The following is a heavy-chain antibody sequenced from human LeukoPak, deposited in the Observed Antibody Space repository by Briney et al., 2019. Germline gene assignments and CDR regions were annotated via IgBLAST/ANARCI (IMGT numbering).Heavy chain of an antibody. V-gene: IGHV4-4*02. D-gene: IGHD3-10*01. CDR3: AATRGTRAY. CDR2: FHLDGRT. J-gene: IGHJ4*02. CDR1: GGSVSSTNW. Sequence: PSETLSLTCGVSGGSVSSTNWWTWIRQPPGKGLEWIGEFHLDGRTNFNPSLKSRLTMSVDLPENHVSLKLTSVTAADTAVFYCAATRGTRAYWGQGTLVTVSS.